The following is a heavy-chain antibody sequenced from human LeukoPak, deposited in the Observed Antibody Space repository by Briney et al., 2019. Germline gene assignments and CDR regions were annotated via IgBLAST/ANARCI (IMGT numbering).Heavy chain of an antibody. CDR1: GGTFSSYA. J-gene: IGHJ4*02. CDR2: IIPIFGTA. V-gene: IGHV1-69*06. D-gene: IGHD2-15*01. CDR3: ARACSGGNCYPARSGLVDY. Sequence: GASVKVSCKASGGTFSSYAISWVRQAPGQGLEWMGGIIPIFGTASYAQKFQGRVTITADKSTSTAYMELSSLRSEDTAVYYCARACSGGNCYPARSGLVDYWGQGTLVTVSS.